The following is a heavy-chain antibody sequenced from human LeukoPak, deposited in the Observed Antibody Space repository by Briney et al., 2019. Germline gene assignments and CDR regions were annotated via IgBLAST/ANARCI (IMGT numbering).Heavy chain of an antibody. V-gene: IGHV4-59*01. CDR3: ARVRRVSSSYSTNYYYMDV. Sequence: PSETLSLTCILSGDSIPRYYWSWLRRPPGKRLEWIGFILYTGIANNNHTRESQITISVDTSKSQFSLTVKSVTAADTAVYYCARVRRVSSSYSTNYYYMDVWGKGTTVTVSS. CDR1: GDSIPRYY. D-gene: IGHD6-6*01. J-gene: IGHJ6*03. CDR2: ILYTGIA.